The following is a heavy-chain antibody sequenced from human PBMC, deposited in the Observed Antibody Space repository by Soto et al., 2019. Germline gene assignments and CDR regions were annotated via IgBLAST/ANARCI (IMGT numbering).Heavy chain of an antibody. Sequence: SVKVSCKASGGTFSSYAISWVRQAPGQGLEWMGGIIPIFGTANYAQKFQGRVTITADESTSTAYMELSSLRSEDTAVYYCARDRRGIVVSAWFDPWGQGTLVTVSS. CDR1: GGTFSSYA. V-gene: IGHV1-69*13. CDR2: IIPIFGTA. CDR3: ARDRRGIVVSAWFDP. D-gene: IGHD3-22*01. J-gene: IGHJ5*02.